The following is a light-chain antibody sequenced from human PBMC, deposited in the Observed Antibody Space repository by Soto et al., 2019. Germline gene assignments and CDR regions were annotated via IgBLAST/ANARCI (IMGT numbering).Light chain of an antibody. J-gene: IGKJ4*01. CDR3: QKYNSAPLT. CDR1: QSITNNY. CDR2: GAS. V-gene: IGKV3-20*01. Sequence: EIVLTQSPGTLSLSPGERATLSCRASQSITNNYLAWYQQKPGRAHRLLIYGASSRATGIPDRFSGSGSGTDFTLTISRLEPEDFAMYYCQKYNSAPLTFGGGTKVEIK.